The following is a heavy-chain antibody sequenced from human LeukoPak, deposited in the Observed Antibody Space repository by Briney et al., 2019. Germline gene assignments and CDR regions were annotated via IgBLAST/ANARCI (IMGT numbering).Heavy chain of an antibody. J-gene: IGHJ4*02. D-gene: IGHD3-22*01. CDR3: ARVIFDYYDSSGYYVSHYYFDY. CDR2: IYYSGST. V-gene: IGHV4-30-4*07. CDR1: GGSISSGGYS. Sequence: SGTLSLTCAVSGGSISSGGYSWSWIRQPPGTGLEGIVYIYYSGSTYYNPSLKSRVTISVDTSKNQFSLKLSSVTAADTAVYYCARVIFDYYDSSGYYVSHYYFDYWGQGTLVTVSS.